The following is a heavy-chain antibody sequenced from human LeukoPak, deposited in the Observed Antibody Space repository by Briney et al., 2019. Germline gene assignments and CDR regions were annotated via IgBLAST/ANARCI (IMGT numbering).Heavy chain of an antibody. J-gene: IGHJ4*02. CDR1: GGTFSSYA. D-gene: IGHD5-18*01. Sequence: SVKVSCKASGGTFSSYAISWVRQAPGQGLEWMGGVIPIFGTANYAQKFQGRATITADESTSTAYMELSSLRSEDTAVYYCARHNTAMVYSLSYWGQGTLVTVSS. CDR3: ARHNTAMVYSLSY. V-gene: IGHV1-69*13. CDR2: VIPIFGTA.